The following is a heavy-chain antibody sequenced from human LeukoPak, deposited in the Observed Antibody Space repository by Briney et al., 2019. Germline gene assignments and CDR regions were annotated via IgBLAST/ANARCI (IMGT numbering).Heavy chain of an antibody. D-gene: IGHD3-22*01. V-gene: IGHV4-34*01. CDR2: INHSGST. J-gene: IGHJ5*02. CDR1: GGSFSGYY. Sequence: SETLSLTCAVYGGSFSGYYWSWIRQPPGKGLEWIGEINHSGSTNYNPSLKSRVTISVDTSKNQFSLKLSSVTAADTAVYYCARWGYYYDSSTRYWFDPWGQGTLVTVSS. CDR3: ARWGYYYDSSTRYWFDP.